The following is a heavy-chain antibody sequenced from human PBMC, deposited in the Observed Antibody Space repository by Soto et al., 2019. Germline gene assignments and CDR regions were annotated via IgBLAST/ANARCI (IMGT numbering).Heavy chain of an antibody. V-gene: IGHV5-51*01. CDR1: GYSFTSYW. D-gene: IGHD4-17*01. CDR3: ASPFNDYGDAYAFDI. CDR2: IYPGDSDT. J-gene: IGHJ3*02. Sequence: GESLKISCKGSGYSFTSYWIGWVRQMPGKGLEWMGIIYPGDSDTRYSPSFQGQVTISADKSISTAYLQWSSLKASDTAMYYCASPFNDYGDAYAFDIWGQGTMVTVSS.